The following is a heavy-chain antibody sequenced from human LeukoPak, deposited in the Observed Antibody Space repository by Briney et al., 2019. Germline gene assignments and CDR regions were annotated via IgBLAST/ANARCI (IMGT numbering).Heavy chain of an antibody. Sequence: VASVKVSCKASGYTFTSYGISWVRQAPGQGLEWMGWISAYNGNTNYAQKLQGRVTMTTDTSTSTAYMELRSLRSDDTAVYYCARRYYYDSSGYYYNWFDPWGQGTLVTVSS. CDR3: ARRYYYDSSGYYYNWFDP. CDR1: GYTFTSYG. V-gene: IGHV1-18*01. J-gene: IGHJ5*02. D-gene: IGHD3-22*01. CDR2: ISAYNGNT.